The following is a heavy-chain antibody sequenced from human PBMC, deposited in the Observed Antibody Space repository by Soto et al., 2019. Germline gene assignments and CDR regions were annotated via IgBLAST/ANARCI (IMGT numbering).Heavy chain of an antibody. CDR1: GYDFANYW. CDR3: GRLDDSGTVIDY. J-gene: IGHJ4*02. Sequence: PGESLKISCEGSGYDFANYWIAWVRQMPGKGLEWMGIIFPDDSDTKYSPSFQGQVTISADRSISTAYLQWSSLEASDSAMYYCGRLDDSGTVIDYWGQGTLVTVSS. V-gene: IGHV5-51*01. D-gene: IGHD1-26*01. CDR2: IFPDDSDT.